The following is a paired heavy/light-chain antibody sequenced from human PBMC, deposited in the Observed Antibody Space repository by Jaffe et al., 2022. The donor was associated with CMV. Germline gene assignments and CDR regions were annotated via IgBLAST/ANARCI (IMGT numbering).Heavy chain of an antibody. CDR3: AKDVHRFYDMIGRRGWFDP. J-gene: IGHJ5*02. CDR1: GFTFSSYA. V-gene: IGHV3-23*04. Sequence: EVQLVESGGGLVQPGGSLRLSCAASGFTFSSYAMSWVRQAPGKGLEWVSAISGSGGSTYYADSVKGRFTISRDNSKNTLYLQMNSLRAEDTAVYYCAKDVHRFYDMIGRRGWFDPWGQGTLVTVSS. D-gene: IGHD3-9*01. CDR2: ISGSGGST.
Light chain of an antibody. CDR2: AAS. CDR1: QSISSY. J-gene: IGKJ5*01. V-gene: IGKV1-39*01. Sequence: DIQMTQSPSSLSASVGDRVTITCRASQSISSYLNWYQQKPGKAPKLLIYAASSLQSGVPSRFSGSGSGTDFTLTISSLQPEDFATYYCQQSYSTPLAFGQGTRLEIK. CDR3: QQSYSTPLA.